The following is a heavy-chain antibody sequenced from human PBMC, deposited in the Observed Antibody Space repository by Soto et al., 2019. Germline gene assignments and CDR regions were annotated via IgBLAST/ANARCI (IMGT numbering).Heavy chain of an antibody. Sequence: SETLSLTCAVYGGSFSGYYWSWIRQPPGKGLEWIGEINHSGSTNYDPSLKSRVTISVDTSKNQFSLKLSSVTAADTAVYYCARGVVVVAATRAAFDIWGQGTMVTVSS. D-gene: IGHD2-15*01. CDR1: GGSFSGYY. J-gene: IGHJ3*02. CDR3: ARGVVVVAATRAAFDI. CDR2: INHSGST. V-gene: IGHV4-34*01.